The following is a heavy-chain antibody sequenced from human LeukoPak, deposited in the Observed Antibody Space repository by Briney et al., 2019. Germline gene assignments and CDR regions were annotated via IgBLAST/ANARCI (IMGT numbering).Heavy chain of an antibody. CDR1: GGSVSSGSYY. V-gene: IGHV4-61*01. CDR2: IYYIGST. D-gene: IGHD4-11*01. Sequence: ETLSLTCTVSGGSVSSGSYYWSWIRQPPGKGLEWIGCIYYIGSTNYNPSLKSRVTISLDTSKNQFSLKLSSVTAADTAVYYCARHGGAYSFDYWGQGTLVTVSS. CDR3: ARHGGAYSFDY. J-gene: IGHJ4*02.